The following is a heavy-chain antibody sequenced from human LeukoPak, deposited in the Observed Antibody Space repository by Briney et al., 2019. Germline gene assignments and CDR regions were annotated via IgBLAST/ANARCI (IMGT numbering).Heavy chain of an antibody. CDR2: INHSGST. J-gene: IGHJ3*02. D-gene: IGHD3-22*01. CDR3: ARDQPNYYDSSGYYSAFDI. CDR1: GGSFSGYY. V-gene: IGHV4-34*01. Sequence: PSETLSLTCAVYGGSFSGYYWSWIRQPPGKGLEWIGEINHSGSTNYNPSLKSRVTISVDTSKNQFSLKLSSVTAADTAVYYCARDQPNYYDSSGYYSAFDIWGQGTMVTVSS.